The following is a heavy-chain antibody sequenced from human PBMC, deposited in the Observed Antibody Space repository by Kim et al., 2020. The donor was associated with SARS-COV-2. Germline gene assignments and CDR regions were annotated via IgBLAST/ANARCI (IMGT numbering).Heavy chain of an antibody. CDR1: GGSISSGGYY. CDR2: IYYSGST. D-gene: IGHD3-10*01. CDR3: ARMGMVRGVTLDY. Sequence: SETLSLTCTVSGGSISSGGYYWSWIRQHPGKGLEWIGYIYYSGSTYYNPSLKSRVTISVDTSKNQFSLKLSSVTAADTAVYYCARMGMVRGVTLDYWGQGTLVTVSS. J-gene: IGHJ4*02. V-gene: IGHV4-31*03.